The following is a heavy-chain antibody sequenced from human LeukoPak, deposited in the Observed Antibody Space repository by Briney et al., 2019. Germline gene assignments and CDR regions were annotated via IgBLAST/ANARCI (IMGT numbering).Heavy chain of an antibody. J-gene: IGHJ6*03. D-gene: IGHD3-10*01. CDR3: ARVGTMVRGVKLYYYYYMDV. V-gene: IGHV4-34*01. CDR1: GGSFSGYY. CDR2: INHSGST. Sequence: SETLSLTCAVYGGSFSGYYWSWIRQPPGKGLEWIGEINHSGSTNYNPSLKSRVTISVDTSKNQFSLKLSSVTAADTAVYYCARVGTMVRGVKLYYYYYMDVWGKGTTVTISS.